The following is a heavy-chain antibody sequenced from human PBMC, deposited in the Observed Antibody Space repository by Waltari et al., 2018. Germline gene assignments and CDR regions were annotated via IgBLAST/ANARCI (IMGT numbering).Heavy chain of an antibody. CDR3: AKDVRTFGASDY. Sequence: QVQLVESGGGEVQPGRSLRLSCAASGFTFNQYGMHWVRQAPGKGLEWVAAIFDDGYTTYYADSVRGRFTISRDKSKNTLDLQMDSLRAEDTAVYYCAKDVRTFGASDYWGQGTLVTVSS. V-gene: IGHV3-30*18. CDR2: IFDDGYTT. CDR1: GFTFNQYG. J-gene: IGHJ4*02. D-gene: IGHD2-15*01.